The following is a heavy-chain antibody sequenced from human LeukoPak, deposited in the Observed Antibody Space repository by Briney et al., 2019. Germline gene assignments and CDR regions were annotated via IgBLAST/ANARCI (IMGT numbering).Heavy chain of an antibody. V-gene: IGHV4-59*08. Sequence: PSETLSLTCTVSGGSISSYYWSWIRQPPGKGLEWIGYIYYSGSTYYNPSLKSRVTISVDTSKNQFSLKLSSVTAADTAVYYCATQGRSTQVFQVWGQGTLVTVSS. D-gene: IGHD2-8*01. J-gene: IGHJ4*02. CDR3: ATQGRSTQVFQV. CDR2: IYYSGST. CDR1: GGSISSYY.